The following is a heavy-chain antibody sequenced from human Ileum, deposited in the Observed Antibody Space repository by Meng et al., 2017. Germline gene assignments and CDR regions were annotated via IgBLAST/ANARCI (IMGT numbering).Heavy chain of an antibody. J-gene: IGHJ4*02. V-gene: IGHV4-61*08. Sequence: QGQLQESGPGLVRPSETLSLICTVSGGSVSPSDYQWGWIRQPPGKGLEWIGYASTNYNPSLKSRVTISVDTSKRQFSLKLTSVTAADTAVYYCARDHWGSLDYWGQGILVTVSS. CDR1: GGSVSPSDYQ. D-gene: IGHD7-27*01. CDR3: ARDHWGSLDY. CDR2: AST.